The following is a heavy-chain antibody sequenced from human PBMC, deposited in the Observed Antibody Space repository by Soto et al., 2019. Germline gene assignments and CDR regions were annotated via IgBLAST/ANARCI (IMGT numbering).Heavy chain of an antibody. CDR3: AKDPGGSYGLPYYYYYGMDV. CDR1: GFTFSSYG. J-gene: IGHJ6*02. CDR2: ISYDGSNK. V-gene: IGHV3-30*18. Sequence: PGGSLRLSCAASGFTFSSYGMHWVRQAPGKGLEWVAVISYDGSNKYYADSVKGRFTISRDNSKNTLYLQMNSMRAEDTAVYYCAKDPGGSYGLPYYYYYGMDVWGQGTTVTVSS. D-gene: IGHD1-26*01.